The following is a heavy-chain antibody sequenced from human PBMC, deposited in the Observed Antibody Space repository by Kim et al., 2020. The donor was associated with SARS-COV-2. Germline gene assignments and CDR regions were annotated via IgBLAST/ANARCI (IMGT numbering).Heavy chain of an antibody. CDR1: RFTFSRYA. D-gene: IGHD3-9*01. CDR3: VKGTGRYFDWLSHFDY. J-gene: IGHJ4*02. CDR2: IGSNGGTT. Sequence: GGSLRLSCSASRFTFSRYAMYWVRQAPGKGLQYVSAIGSNGGTTYYADSVKGRFTISRDNSKNTLYLQMSSLRTEDTAVYYCVKGTGRYFDWLSHFDYWGQGTLVTVSS. V-gene: IGHV3-64D*06.